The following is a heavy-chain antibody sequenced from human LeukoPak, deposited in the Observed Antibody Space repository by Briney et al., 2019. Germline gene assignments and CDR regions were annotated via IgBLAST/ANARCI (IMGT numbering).Heavy chain of an antibody. D-gene: IGHD5-18*01. CDR1: GGSISSGSYY. Sequence: SETLSLTCTVSGGSISSGSYYWSWIRQPAGKGLEWIGRIYTSGSTNYNPSLKSRVTISVDTSKNQFSLKLSSVTAADTAVFYCARGGYSYGPWGQGALVTVSS. CDR3: ARGGYSYGP. CDR2: IYTSGST. V-gene: IGHV4-61*02. J-gene: IGHJ5*02.